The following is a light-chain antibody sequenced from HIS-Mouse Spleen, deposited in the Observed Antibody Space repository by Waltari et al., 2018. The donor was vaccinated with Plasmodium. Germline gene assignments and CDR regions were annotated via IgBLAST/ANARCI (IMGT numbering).Light chain of an antibody. CDR1: ALPKKY. CDR3: YSTDSSGNHRV. V-gene: IGLV3-10*01. CDR2: EDS. J-gene: IGLJ3*02. Sequence: SYELTQPPSVSVSPGQTPRLPCSGDALPKKYSYWYQQKSGQAPVLVIYEDSKRPPGIPERFSGSSSGTMATLTISGAQVEDEADYYCYSTDSSGNHRVFGGGTKLTVL.